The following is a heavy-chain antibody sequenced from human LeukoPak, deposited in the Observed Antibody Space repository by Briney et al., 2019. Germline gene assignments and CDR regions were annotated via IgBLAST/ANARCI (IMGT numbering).Heavy chain of an antibody. J-gene: IGHJ4*02. Sequence: ASVKVSCKASGYTFTDYYIHWVRQAPGQGLEYVGWINMGWINPNSGATNYAQKFQGRVTMTGDTSITTAYMELSSLKSDDTAIYYCARGYNSGFDYWGQGTLVTVSS. CDR2: INPNSGAT. V-gene: IGHV1-2*02. CDR1: GYTFTDYY. CDR3: ARGYNSGFDY. D-gene: IGHD6-25*01.